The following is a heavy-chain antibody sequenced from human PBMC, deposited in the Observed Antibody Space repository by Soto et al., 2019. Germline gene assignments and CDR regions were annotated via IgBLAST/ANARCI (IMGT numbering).Heavy chain of an antibody. CDR3: ESDTARAFDI. V-gene: IGHV4-4*07. CDR1: GGSISSYY. CDR2: IYTSGST. Sequence: SETLSLTCTVSGGSISSYYWSWIRQPAGKGLEWIGRIYTSGSTNYNPSLKSRVTMSVDTSKNQFSLKLSSVTAADKAVYYCESDTARAFDIWGQGTMVTVSS. D-gene: IGHD5-18*01. J-gene: IGHJ3*02.